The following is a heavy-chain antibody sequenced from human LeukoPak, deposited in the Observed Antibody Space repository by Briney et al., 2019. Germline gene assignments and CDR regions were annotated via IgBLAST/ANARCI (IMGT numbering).Heavy chain of an antibody. CDR3: ARESTNYYDSSGYYGGLDY. J-gene: IGHJ4*02. D-gene: IGHD3-22*01. CDR2: IKQDGSEK. Sequence: PGGSLRLSCAASGFTFSSYWMSWVRQAPGKGLEWVANIKQDGSEKYYVDSVKGRFTISRDNAKNSLYLQMNSLRAEDTAVYYCARESTNYYDSSGYYGGLDYWGQGTLVTVSS. V-gene: IGHV3-7*01. CDR1: GFTFSSYW.